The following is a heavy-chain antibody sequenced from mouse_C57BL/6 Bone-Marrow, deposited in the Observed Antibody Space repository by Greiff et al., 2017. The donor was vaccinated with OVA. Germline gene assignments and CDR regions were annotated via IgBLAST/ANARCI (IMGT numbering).Heavy chain of an antibody. CDR3: ARSGYYYGSRPLDY. Sequence: QVQLQQPGAELVKPGASVKLSCKASGYTFTSYWMHWVKQRPGQGLEWIGMIHPNSGSTNYNEKFKSKATLTVDKSSSTAYMQLSSLTSEDSAVYYCARSGYYYGSRPLDYWGQGTTLTVSS. D-gene: IGHD1-1*01. J-gene: IGHJ2*01. V-gene: IGHV1-64*01. CDR1: GYTFTSYW. CDR2: IHPNSGST.